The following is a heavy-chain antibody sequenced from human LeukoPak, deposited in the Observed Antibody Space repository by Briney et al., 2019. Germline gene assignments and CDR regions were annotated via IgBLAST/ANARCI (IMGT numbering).Heavy chain of an antibody. D-gene: IGHD3-3*01. J-gene: IGHJ5*02. V-gene: IGHV4-4*09. CDR3: ARHGGTLDP. CDR1: GYSISSFD. Sequence: NPSETLSLTCTVSGYSISSFDWTWIRQPPGKGLEWIGYISTRGGTSYNPSLTSRVTISRDTSKSQFSLNLRSVTAADTAVYYCARHGGTLDPWGQGTLVTVSS. CDR2: ISTRGGT.